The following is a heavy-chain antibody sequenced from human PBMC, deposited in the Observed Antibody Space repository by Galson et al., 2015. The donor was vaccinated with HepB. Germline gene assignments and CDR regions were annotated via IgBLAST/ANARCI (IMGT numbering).Heavy chain of an antibody. D-gene: IGHD2-2*01. CDR1: GLTFTNYG. CDR2: IWNDGNNK. Sequence: SLRLSCAASGLTFTNYGMHWVRQAPGKGLEWVAVIWNDGNNKYYADSVKGRFTISRDNSKNTLYLQMNSLSAEDTAVYYCARGGYCSTSKCYAGKEWFDAGGQGALVTVAS. CDR3: ARGGYCSTSKCYAGKEWFDA. V-gene: IGHV3-33*01. J-gene: IGHJ5*02.